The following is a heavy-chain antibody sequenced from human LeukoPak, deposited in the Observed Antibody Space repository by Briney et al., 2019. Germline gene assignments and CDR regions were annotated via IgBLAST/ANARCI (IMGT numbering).Heavy chain of an antibody. CDR3: ARNNSMVRGGLDY. V-gene: IGHV4-39*01. CDR2: IYYSGST. D-gene: IGHD3-10*01. CDR1: GGSISSSSYY. J-gene: IGHJ4*01. Sequence: SETLSLTCTVSGGSISSSSYYWGWIRQPPGKGLEWIGSIYYSGSTYYNPSLKSRVTISVDTSKNQFSLKLSSVTAADTAFYYCARNNSMVRGGLDYWGQGIMVTVSS.